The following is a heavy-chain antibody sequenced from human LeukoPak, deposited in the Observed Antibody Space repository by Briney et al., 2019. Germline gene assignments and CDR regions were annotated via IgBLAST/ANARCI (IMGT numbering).Heavy chain of an antibody. J-gene: IGHJ4*02. V-gene: IGHV4-34*01. Sequence: SETLSLTCAVYGGSFSGYYWSWLRQPPGKGLEWIGEINHSGSTNYNPSLKSRVTISVDTSKNQFSLKLSSVTAVDTAVYYCARKENVYYYFDYWGQGTLVTVSS. CDR1: GGSFSGYY. CDR2: INHSGST. D-gene: IGHD3-10*01. CDR3: ARKENVYYYFDY.